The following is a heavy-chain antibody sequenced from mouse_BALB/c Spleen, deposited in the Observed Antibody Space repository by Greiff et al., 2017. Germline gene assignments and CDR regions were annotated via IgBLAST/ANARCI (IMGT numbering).Heavy chain of an antibody. CDR1: GYTFTDYV. CDR3: ARQGGYLAWFAY. D-gene: IGHD2-2*01. CDR2: IYPGSGST. V-gene: IGHV1-77*01. J-gene: IGHJ2*01. Sequence: VQLQQSGPELVKPGASVKMSCKASGYTFTDYVISWVKQRTGQGLEWIGEIYPGSGSTYYNEKFKGKATLTADKSSNTAYMQLSSLTSEDSAVYFCARQGGYLAWFAYWGQGTTLTVSS.